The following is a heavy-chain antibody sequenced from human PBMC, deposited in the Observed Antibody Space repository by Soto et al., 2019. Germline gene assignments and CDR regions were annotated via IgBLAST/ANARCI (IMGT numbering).Heavy chain of an antibody. CDR2: ISSSSGTI. CDR1: GFTFSSYS. J-gene: IGHJ3*02. Sequence: EVQLVESGGGLVQPGGSLRLSCAASGFTFSSYSMNWVRQAPGKGLEWVSYISSSSGTIYYEDSVKGRFTLSRDNAKNAMYLQMNFLRDEDRAVYYCARDLVYCSGGSGYFLTESGAFDIWCQGTMVTVSS. CDR3: ARDLVYCSGGSGYFLTESGAFDI. V-gene: IGHV3-48*02. D-gene: IGHD2-15*01.